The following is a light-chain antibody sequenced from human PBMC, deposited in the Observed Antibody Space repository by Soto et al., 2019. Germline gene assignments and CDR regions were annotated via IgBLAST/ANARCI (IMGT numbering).Light chain of an antibody. J-gene: IGKJ3*01. CDR1: QSVSSSY. V-gene: IGKV3-20*01. Sequence: EIVLTQSAGTLSLSPGERATLSCRASQSVSSSYLAWYQQRPGQAPRLLIFGASYRATGIPDRFSGSGSGTDFTLTISRLEPEDCAVYYCQQYSSSPPEFTFGPGTKVD. CDR3: QQYSSSPPEFT. CDR2: GAS.